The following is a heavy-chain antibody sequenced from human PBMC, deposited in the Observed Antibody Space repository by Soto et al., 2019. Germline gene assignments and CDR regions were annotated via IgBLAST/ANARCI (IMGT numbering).Heavy chain of an antibody. CDR1: GFTFSSYA. CDR3: AKDGAAVAGTFYYYYYMDV. D-gene: IGHD6-19*01. Sequence: PGGSLRLSCAASGFTFSSYAMSWVRQAPGKGLEWVSAISGSGGSTYYADSVKGRFTISRDNSKNTLYLQMNSLRAEDTAVYYCAKDGAAVAGTFYYYYYMDVWGKGTTVTVSS. CDR2: ISGSGGST. V-gene: IGHV3-23*01. J-gene: IGHJ6*03.